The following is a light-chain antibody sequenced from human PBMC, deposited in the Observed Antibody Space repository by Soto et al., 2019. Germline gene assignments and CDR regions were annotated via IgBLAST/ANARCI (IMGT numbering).Light chain of an antibody. CDR3: CSFDGGSTYV. CDR1: SSDVGSYNL. CDR2: EDS. V-gene: IGLV2-23*01. J-gene: IGLJ1*01. Sequence: QSALTQPASVSGSPGQSITMSCTGTSSDVGSYNLVSWYQQHPGKAPKLMIYEDSKRPSGVSNRFSGSKSGNTASLTISGLQADDEADYYCCSFDGGSTYVFAAGTKLTVL.